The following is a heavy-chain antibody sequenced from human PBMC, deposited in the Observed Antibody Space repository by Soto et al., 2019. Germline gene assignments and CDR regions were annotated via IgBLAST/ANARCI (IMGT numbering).Heavy chain of an antibody. CDR2: IYHSGST. J-gene: IGHJ4*02. V-gene: IGHV4-30-2*02. D-gene: IGHD3-10*01. CDR1: GGSISSGGYS. Sequence: SETLSLTCAVSGGSISSGGYSWSWIRQPPGKGLEWIGYIYHSGSTYYNPSLKSRVTISVDRSKNQFSLKLSSVTAADTAVYYCARSSGLLWSGELFYWGQGTLVTVSS. CDR3: ARSSGLLWSGELFY.